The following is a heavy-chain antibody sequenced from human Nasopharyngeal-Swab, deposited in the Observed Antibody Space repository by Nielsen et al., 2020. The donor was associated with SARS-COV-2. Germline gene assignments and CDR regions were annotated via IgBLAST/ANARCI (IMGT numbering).Heavy chain of an antibody. V-gene: IGHV4-31*03. Sequence: SETLSLTCTVSGGSFSSAGYFWTWIRQHPGKGLEWIGYIYYSGGTYYNPSLKSRVTISVDTSKNHFSLKLSSVTAADTAVYFCASSMYCSSTSCRYYFDYWGQGTLVTVSS. CDR3: ASSMYCSSTSCRYYFDY. J-gene: IGHJ4*02. CDR2: IYYSGGT. D-gene: IGHD2-2*01. CDR1: GGSFSSAGYF.